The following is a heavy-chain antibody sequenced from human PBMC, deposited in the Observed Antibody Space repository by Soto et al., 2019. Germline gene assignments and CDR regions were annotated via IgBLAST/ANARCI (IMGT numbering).Heavy chain of an antibody. J-gene: IGHJ5*02. CDR3: ARNWAAAGSAPSFDP. D-gene: IGHD6-13*01. CDR1: GYTFTSYG. V-gene: IGHV1-18*04. Sequence: GASVKVSCKASGYTFTSYGISWVRQAPGQGLEWMGWISAYNGNTNCAQKLQGRVTMTTDTSTSTAYMELRSLRSDDTAVYYCARNWAAAGSAPSFDPWGQGTLVTVSS. CDR2: ISAYNGNT.